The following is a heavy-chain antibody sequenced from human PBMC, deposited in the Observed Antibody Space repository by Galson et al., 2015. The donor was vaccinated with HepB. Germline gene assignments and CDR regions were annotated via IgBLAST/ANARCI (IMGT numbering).Heavy chain of an antibody. CDR1: GGSISSSSYY. V-gene: IGHV4-39*01. CDR2: IYYSGST. CDR3: ARHGVRWFGEPLGPFDP. Sequence: TLSLTCTVSGGSISSSSYYWGWIRQPPGKGLEWIGSIYYSGSTYYNPSLKSRVTISVDTSKNQFSLKLSSVTAADTAVYYCARHGVRWFGEPLGPFDPWGQGTLVTVSS. J-gene: IGHJ5*02. D-gene: IGHD3-10*01.